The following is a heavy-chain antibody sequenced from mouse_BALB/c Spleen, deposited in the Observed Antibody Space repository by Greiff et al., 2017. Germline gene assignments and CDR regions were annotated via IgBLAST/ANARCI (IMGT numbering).Heavy chain of an antibody. J-gene: IGHJ4*01. D-gene: IGHD2-3*01. CDR1: GYTFTSYW. CDR3: ARDDGNYAYAMDY. V-gene: IGHV1S81*02. Sequence: QVQLKQPGAELVKPGASVKLSCKASGYTFTSYWMHWVKQRPGQGLEWIGEINPSNGRTNYNEKFKSKATLTVDKSSSTAYMQLSSLTSEDSAVYYCARDDGNYAYAMDYWGQGTSVTVSS. CDR2: INPSNGRT.